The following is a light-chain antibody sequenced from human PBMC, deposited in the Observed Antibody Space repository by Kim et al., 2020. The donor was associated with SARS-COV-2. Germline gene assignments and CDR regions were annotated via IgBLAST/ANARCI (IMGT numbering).Light chain of an antibody. Sequence: ASVGDRVTITCQATQVIRKFLNWYQQRPGKAPELLIYDVSKLQTGVPSRFSGKGSGTHFTLTITSLQPEDIATYYCQQNDNFPITFGQGTRLEIK. CDR3: QQNDNFPIT. CDR1: QVIRKF. V-gene: IGKV1-33*01. CDR2: DVS. J-gene: IGKJ5*01.